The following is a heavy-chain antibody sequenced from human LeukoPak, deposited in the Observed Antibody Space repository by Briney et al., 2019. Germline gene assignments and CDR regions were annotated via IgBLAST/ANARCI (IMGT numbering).Heavy chain of an antibody. V-gene: IGHV4-59*11. CDR2: IFYSGSP. J-gene: IGHJ4*02. CDR1: GGSISSHY. D-gene: IGHD6-13*01. CDR3: ARGGSWYGY. Sequence: PSETLSLTCSVSGGSISSHYWSWIRQPPGEGMEWIGYIFYSGSPDYNPSFKSRVTISVDTPKNQFSLKLSSVTAADTAVYYCARGGSWYGYWGQGTLVTVSS.